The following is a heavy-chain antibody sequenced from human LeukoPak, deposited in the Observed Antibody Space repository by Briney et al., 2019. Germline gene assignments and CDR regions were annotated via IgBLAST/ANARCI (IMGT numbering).Heavy chain of an antibody. Sequence: PGGSLRLSCAASGFTFSSYAMHWVRQAPGKGLEWVAVISYDGSNKYYADSVKGRFTISRDNSKNTLYLQMNSLRPEDTAVYYCAKPVTDGRNYFDYWGQGTLVSVSS. D-gene: IGHD5-24*01. CDR2: ISYDGSNK. CDR3: AKPVTDGRNYFDY. J-gene: IGHJ4*02. CDR1: GFTFSSYA. V-gene: IGHV3-30-3*01.